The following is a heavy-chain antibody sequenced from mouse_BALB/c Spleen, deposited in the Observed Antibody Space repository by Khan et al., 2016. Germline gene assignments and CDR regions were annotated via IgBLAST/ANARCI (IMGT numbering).Heavy chain of an antibody. D-gene: IGHD1-1*01. V-gene: IGHV3-2*02. Sequence: EVQLQESGPGLVKPSQSLSLTCTVTGYSITSDYAWNWIRQFPGNKLEWMGYISSSGRTSYNPSLKSRISITRDTSKNQFFLQLNSVTTEDTATYYCARSLVAARYFDVWGAGTTVTVSS. CDR2: ISSSGRT. J-gene: IGHJ1*01. CDR1: GYSITSDYA. CDR3: ARSLVAARYFDV.